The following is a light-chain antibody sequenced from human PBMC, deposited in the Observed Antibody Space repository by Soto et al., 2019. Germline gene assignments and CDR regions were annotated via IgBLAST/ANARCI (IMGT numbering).Light chain of an antibody. CDR1: SSDVGDNNY. J-gene: IGLJ1*01. Sequence: QSALTQPASVSGSPGQSITISCTGTSSDVGDNNYVSWYQQDPGKAPKLMIYDVTHRPSGISNRFSGSKSGNTASLTISGLQAEDEADYYCSSYTSSSTLYVFGTGTKVTVL. CDR2: DVT. V-gene: IGLV2-14*01. CDR3: SSYTSSSTLYV.